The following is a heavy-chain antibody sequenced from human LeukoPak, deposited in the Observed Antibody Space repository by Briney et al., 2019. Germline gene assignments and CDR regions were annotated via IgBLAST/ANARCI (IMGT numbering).Heavy chain of an antibody. D-gene: IGHD5-12*01. CDR2: IKQDGSEK. J-gene: IGHJ4*02. Sequence: GGSLRLSCAASGFTFSSYWMSWVRQAPGKGLEWVANIKQDGSEKYYVDSVKGRFTISRDNAKNSLYLQMNSLRAEDTAVYYCARDRRDGYKRDDYWGQGTLVTVSS. CDR1: GFTFSSYW. CDR3: ARDRRDGYKRDDY. V-gene: IGHV3-7*01.